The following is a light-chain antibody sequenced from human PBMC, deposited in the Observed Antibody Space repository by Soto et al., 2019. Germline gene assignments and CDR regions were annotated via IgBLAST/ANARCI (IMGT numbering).Light chain of an antibody. CDR3: QQYNSYPWT. CDR1: QTISTY. J-gene: IGKJ1*01. Sequence: DIPMTQSPSSLSASVGDRVTITCRASQTISTYLNWYQQKPGKAPKLLIYDASSLESGVPSRFSGSGSGTEFTLTISSLQPDDFATYYCQQYNSYPWTFGQGTKVEIK. CDR2: DAS. V-gene: IGKV1-5*01.